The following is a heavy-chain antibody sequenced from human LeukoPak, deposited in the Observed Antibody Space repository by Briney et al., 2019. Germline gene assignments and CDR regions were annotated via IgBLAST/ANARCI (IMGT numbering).Heavy chain of an antibody. CDR3: AKDRGSTVTIWSDS. D-gene: IGHD4-17*01. V-gene: IGHV3-23*01. CDR1: GFTFSNCA. J-gene: IGHJ5*01. CDR2: ISGSGGST. Sequence: GGSLGLSCAASGFTFSNCAMSWVRQTPGKGLEWVSSISGSGGSTYYADSVKGRFTISRDNSKNTLYLQMNSLRAEDTAVYHCAKDRGSTVTIWSDSWGQGTRVTVSS.